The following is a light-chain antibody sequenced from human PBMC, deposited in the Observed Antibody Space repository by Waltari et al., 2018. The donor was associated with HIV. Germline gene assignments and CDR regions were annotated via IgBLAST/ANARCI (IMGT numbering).Light chain of an antibody. V-gene: IGLV2-23*02. Sequence: QSALTQPASMSGSPGQSITISCNGSSNDVGAYNLVSWYQQHPGKAPKLVIYEVRQRPSGVSNRFSGSKSGNTASLTSSGLQAEDEADYYCCSYAGTSTFEVYVVGTGTTVTVL. J-gene: IGLJ1*01. CDR3: CSYAGTSTFEVYV. CDR2: EVR. CDR1: SNDVGAYNL.